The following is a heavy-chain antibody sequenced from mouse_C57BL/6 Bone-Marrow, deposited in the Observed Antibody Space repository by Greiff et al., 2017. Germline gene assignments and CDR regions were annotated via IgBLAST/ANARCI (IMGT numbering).Heavy chain of an antibody. Sequence: EVKLVESGAELVRPGASVKLSCTASGFNIKDDYIHWVKQRPEQGLEWIGWIDPEIGDTEYASKFQGKATITSATSSNTAYLQLSSLTAADTAVYYCSSFDGNYFDFWGQGTPLTVAS. V-gene: IGHV14-4*01. CDR2: IDPEIGDT. D-gene: IGHD2-3*01. CDR3: SSFDGNYFDF. CDR1: GFNIKDDY. J-gene: IGHJ2*01.